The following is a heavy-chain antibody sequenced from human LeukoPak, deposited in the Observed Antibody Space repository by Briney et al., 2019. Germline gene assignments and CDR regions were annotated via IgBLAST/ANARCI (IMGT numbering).Heavy chain of an antibody. CDR2: FDPEDGET. CDR1: GYTLTELS. Sequence: ASVKVSCKVSGYTLTELSMHWVRQAPGKGLEWMGGFDPEDGETIYAQKFQGRVTMTEDTSTDTAYMELSSLRSEDTAVYYCATPEFGSGWFDAFDIWGQGTMVTVSS. J-gene: IGHJ3*02. CDR3: ATPEFGSGWFDAFDI. V-gene: IGHV1-24*01. D-gene: IGHD6-19*01.